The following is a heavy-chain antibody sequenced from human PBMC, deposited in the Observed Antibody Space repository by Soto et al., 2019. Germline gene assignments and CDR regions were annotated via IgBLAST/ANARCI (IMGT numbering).Heavy chain of an antibody. V-gene: IGHV5-51*01. Sequence: EAQLVQSRAEVKKAGESLQISCRTSGYRFTSYWIAWVRQMPGKGLEWMGIIFPSDSDTRYSPSFQGQVTISADRSTSTVFLQWASLKASDTAVYFCARKDKSGYFNWFDPWGQGTLVTVSS. CDR2: IFPSDSDT. D-gene: IGHD3-22*01. CDR1: GYRFTSYW. J-gene: IGHJ5*02. CDR3: ARKDKSGYFNWFDP.